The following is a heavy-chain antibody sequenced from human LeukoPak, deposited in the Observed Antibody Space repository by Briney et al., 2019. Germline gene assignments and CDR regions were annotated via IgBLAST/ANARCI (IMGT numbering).Heavy chain of an antibody. CDR2: IVVGSGNT. V-gene: IGHV1-58*01. J-gene: IGHJ4*02. CDR1: TXXX. D-gene: IGHD3-22*01. Sequence: TXXXXQWXRQARGQRLEWIGWIVVGSGNTNYAQKFQERVTITRDMSTSTAYMELSSLRSEDTAVYYCAADYYYDSSGYYYPGDYWGQGTLVTVSS. CDR3: AADYYYDSSGYYYPGDY.